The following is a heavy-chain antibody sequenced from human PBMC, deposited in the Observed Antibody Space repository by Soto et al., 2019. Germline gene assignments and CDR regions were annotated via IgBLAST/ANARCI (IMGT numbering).Heavy chain of an antibody. Sequence: GASVKVSCKASGYTFTSYGISWVRQAPGQGIEWMGWISAYNGNTNYAQKLQGRVTMTTDTSTSTAYMELRSLRSDDTAVYYCARDELAARPNYYYYGMDVWGQGTTVTVSS. V-gene: IGHV1-18*01. D-gene: IGHD6-6*01. CDR1: GYTFTSYG. J-gene: IGHJ6*02. CDR2: ISAYNGNT. CDR3: ARDELAARPNYYYYGMDV.